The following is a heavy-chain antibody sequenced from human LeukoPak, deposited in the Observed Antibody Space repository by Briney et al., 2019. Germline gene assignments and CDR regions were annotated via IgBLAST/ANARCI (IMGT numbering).Heavy chain of an antibody. CDR1: GGSISSSSYY. V-gene: IGHV4-39*07. D-gene: IGHD6-13*01. Sequence: SETLSLTCTVSGGSISSSSYYWGWIRQPPGKGLEWFGSIYYSGSIYYDPYPKSPVTRSVYTSKNQFSLKLSSVTAADTAVYYCARESYSSSWYPWFDPWGQGTLVTVSS. CDR3: ARESYSSSWYPWFDP. CDR2: IYYSGSI. J-gene: IGHJ5*02.